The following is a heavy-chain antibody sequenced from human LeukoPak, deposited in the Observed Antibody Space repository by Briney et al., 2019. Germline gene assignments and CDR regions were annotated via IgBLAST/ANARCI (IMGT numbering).Heavy chain of an antibody. D-gene: IGHD1-26*01. CDR2: IYSGGYT. CDR1: GFTFSSYA. Sequence: GGSLRLSCAASGFTFSSYAMTWVRQAPGKGLEWVSIIYSGGYTDYADSVKGRFTISRDNSKNTLDLQMNSLRAEDTAVYYCARRLEYSGSKGVFDYWGQGTLVTASS. V-gene: IGHV3-66*01. CDR3: ARRLEYSGSKGVFDY. J-gene: IGHJ4*02.